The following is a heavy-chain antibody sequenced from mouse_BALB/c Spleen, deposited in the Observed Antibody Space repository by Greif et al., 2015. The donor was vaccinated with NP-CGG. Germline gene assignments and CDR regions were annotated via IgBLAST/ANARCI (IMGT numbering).Heavy chain of an antibody. V-gene: IGHV5-12-1*01. D-gene: IGHD1-1*01. Sequence: EVNVVESGGGLVRPGGSLKLSCAASGFAFSSYDMSWVRQTPEKRLEWVAYISSGGGSTYYPDTVEGRFTISRDNAKNTLYLQMSSLKSEDTAMYYCARLTDYYGGYYFDYWGQGTTLTVSS. CDR2: ISSGGGST. CDR3: ARLTDYYGGYYFDY. CDR1: GFAFSSYD. J-gene: IGHJ2*01.